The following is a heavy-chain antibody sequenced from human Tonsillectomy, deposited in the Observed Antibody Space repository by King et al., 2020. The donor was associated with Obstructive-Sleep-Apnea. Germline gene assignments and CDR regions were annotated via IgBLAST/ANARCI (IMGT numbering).Heavy chain of an antibody. D-gene: IGHD3-10*01. CDR2: ISWNSGSI. CDR3: AKDNLLMWFGELSYFDS. V-gene: IGHV3-9*01. CDR1: GFTFDDYA. Sequence: VQLVESGGGLVQPGRSLRLSCAASGFTFDDYAMHWGRQAPGKGLEWVSGISWNSGSIGYADSVKGRFTISRDNAKNSLYLQMNSLRAEDTALYYCAKDNLLMWFGELSYFDSWGQGTLVTVSS. J-gene: IGHJ4*02.